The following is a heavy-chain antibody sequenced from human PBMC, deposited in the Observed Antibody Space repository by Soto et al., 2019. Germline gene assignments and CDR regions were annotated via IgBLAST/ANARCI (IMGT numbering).Heavy chain of an antibody. D-gene: IGHD3-3*01. J-gene: IGHJ6*01. CDR3: ARGKNYYDMPYGMDV. Sequence: QVQLQQWGAGLLKPSETLSLTCAVYGGSLIGYYWSWIRQPPGKGLEWIGEINHRGSTNYNPSLKSRVTISVDTSKNQFSLKLSSVTVADTAVYYCARGKNYYDMPYGMDVW. V-gene: IGHV4-34*01. CDR1: GGSLIGYY. CDR2: INHRGST.